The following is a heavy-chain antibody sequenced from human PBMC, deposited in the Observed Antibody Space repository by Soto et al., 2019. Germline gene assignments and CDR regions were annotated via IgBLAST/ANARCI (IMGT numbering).Heavy chain of an antibody. CDR2: VSKSDYT. CDR1: GFYFNNYG. CDR3: AREDSIIIPAVSDF. Sequence: LRLSCAVSGFYFNNYGINWVRQAPGKGLEWVSSVSKSDYTYYSDSVKGRFTISRDNAKNSVSLQMNSLRAEDTAVYYCAREDSIIIPAVSDFWGQGTLVTVSS. D-gene: IGHD2-2*01. J-gene: IGHJ4*02. V-gene: IGHV3-21*01.